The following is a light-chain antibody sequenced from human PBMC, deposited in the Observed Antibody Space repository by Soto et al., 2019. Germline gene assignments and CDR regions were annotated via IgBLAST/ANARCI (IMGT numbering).Light chain of an antibody. CDR2: RAS. J-gene: IGKJ1*01. CDR3: QHYNSYPLT. Sequence: DIQMTQSPSTLSTSVGDRVTITCRASQSISDWLAWYQQKPGKAPKLLIYRASTLQSGVPSRFSGSGFGTEFTLTISSLQPDDVATYYCQHYNSYPLTFGQGTKVEIK. CDR1: QSISDW. V-gene: IGKV1-5*03.